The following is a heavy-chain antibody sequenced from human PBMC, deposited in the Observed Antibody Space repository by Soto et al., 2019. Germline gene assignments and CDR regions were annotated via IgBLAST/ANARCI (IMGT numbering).Heavy chain of an antibody. D-gene: IGHD3-3*01. CDR1: GGSFSGYY. V-gene: IGHV4-34*01. J-gene: IGHJ4*02. CDR2: INHSGST. Sequence: QVQLQQWGAGLLKPSETLSLTCAVYGGSFSGYYWSWLRQPPGKGLEWIGEINHSGSTNYNPSLKGRFTISVDTSKNKFSLKLSSVPAAATAVYYCAGGRRFLEWSPDYWGKGPLVTFSS. CDR3: AGGRRFLEWSPDY.